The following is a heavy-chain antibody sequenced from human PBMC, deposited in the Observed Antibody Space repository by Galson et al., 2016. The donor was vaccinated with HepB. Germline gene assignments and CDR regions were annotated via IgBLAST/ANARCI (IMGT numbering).Heavy chain of an antibody. Sequence: QSGAEVKEPGESLRISCQGSGYRLTDYWITWVCQVPGKGLQWMGRIDPDDSYTNYSPSLQGHVTISVDKSINTAYLQWSTLKASDTAIYYCARALEYGSRNYYDYYAMDVWGPGTTVIVSS. CDR2: IDPDDSYT. V-gene: IGHV5-10-1*01. J-gene: IGHJ6*02. CDR3: ARALEYGSRNYYDYYAMDV. D-gene: IGHD4-17*01. CDR1: GYRLTDYW.